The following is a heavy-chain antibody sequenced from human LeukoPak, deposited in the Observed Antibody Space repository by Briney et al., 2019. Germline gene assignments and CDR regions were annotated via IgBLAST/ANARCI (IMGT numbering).Heavy chain of an antibody. Sequence: GGSLRLSCAVSGFTFSRYRMHWVRQAPGKGLVWVSRINTDGTSTNYADSVKGRFTISRDNAKSTLYLQMNSLRDEDTAVYYCVKDRTREGNRLFEHWGQGTLVTVSS. CDR3: VKDRTREGNRLFEH. D-gene: IGHD1-1*01. CDR2: INTDGTST. CDR1: GFTFSRYR. V-gene: IGHV3-74*01. J-gene: IGHJ4*02.